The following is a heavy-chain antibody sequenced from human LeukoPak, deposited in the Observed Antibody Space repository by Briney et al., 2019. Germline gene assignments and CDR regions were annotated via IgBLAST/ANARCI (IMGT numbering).Heavy chain of an antibody. J-gene: IGHJ4*02. Sequence: GGSLRLSCTASGFTFSIYWMSWVRQAPGKGLEWVANINQDGSEKYYVDSVKGRFTISRDNAKNSLYLQMNSLRAEDTAVYYCAKAIGGYYYDSSGYYYGDYWGQGTLVTVSS. D-gene: IGHD3-22*01. CDR3: AKAIGGYYYDSSGYYYGDY. CDR1: GFTFSIYW. V-gene: IGHV3-7*01. CDR2: INQDGSEK.